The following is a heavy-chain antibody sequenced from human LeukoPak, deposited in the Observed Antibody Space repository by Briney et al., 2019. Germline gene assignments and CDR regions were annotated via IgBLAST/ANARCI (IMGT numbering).Heavy chain of an antibody. J-gene: IGHJ4*02. D-gene: IGHD5-18*01. CDR2: IYGSGST. Sequence: SETLSLTCTVSGGSISSYYWSWIRQPPGKGLELIGYIYGSGSTNYNPSLKSRVTISLDTSKNQFSLKLSSVTAADTAVYYCARHGGGYSFDYWGQGTLVTVSS. CDR3: ARHGGGYSFDY. CDR1: GGSISSYY. V-gene: IGHV4-59*01.